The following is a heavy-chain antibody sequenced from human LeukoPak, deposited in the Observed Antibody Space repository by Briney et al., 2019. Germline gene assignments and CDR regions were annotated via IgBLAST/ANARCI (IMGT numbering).Heavy chain of an antibody. D-gene: IGHD1-26*01. Sequence: SETLSLTCTVSGGSISSGGYYWSWIRQHPGKGLEWIGYIYYSGSTNYNPSLKSRVTISVDTSKNQFSLKLSSVTAADTAVYYCARVLVGAHDYWGQGTLVTVSS. V-gene: IGHV4-61*08. J-gene: IGHJ4*02. CDR3: ARVLVGAHDY. CDR1: GGSISSGGYY. CDR2: IYYSGST.